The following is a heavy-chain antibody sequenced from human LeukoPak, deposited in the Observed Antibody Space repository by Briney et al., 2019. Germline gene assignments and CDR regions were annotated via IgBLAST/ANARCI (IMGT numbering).Heavy chain of an antibody. Sequence: GGSLRLSCEASGFTVSSKYMTWVRQAPGKGLEWVANINQDGTEKNYVDSVKGRLTISRDNAKNSLYLQMNSLRAEDTAVYYCARNMGDYWGQGTLVSVSS. CDR3: ARNMGDY. CDR2: INQDGTEK. CDR1: GFTVSSKY. D-gene: IGHD2/OR15-2a*01. J-gene: IGHJ4*02. V-gene: IGHV3-7*04.